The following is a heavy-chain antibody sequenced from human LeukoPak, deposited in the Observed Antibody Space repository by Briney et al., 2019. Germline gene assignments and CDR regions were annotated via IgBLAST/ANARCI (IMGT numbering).Heavy chain of an antibody. J-gene: IGHJ4*02. CDR2: IYYSGST. CDR1: GGSISSGGSY. Sequence: PSETLSLTCTVSGGSISSGGSYWSWIRQHPGKGLEWIGYIYYSGSTYYNPSLKGRVTISVDTSKNQFSLKLSSVTAADTAVYYCASITMVRGVIKFDYWGQGTLVTVSS. D-gene: IGHD3-10*01. CDR3: ASITMVRGVIKFDY. V-gene: IGHV4-31*03.